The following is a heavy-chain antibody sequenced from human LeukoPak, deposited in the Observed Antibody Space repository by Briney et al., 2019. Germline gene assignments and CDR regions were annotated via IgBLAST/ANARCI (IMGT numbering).Heavy chain of an antibody. CDR1: GGSISSYY. V-gene: IGHV4-59*01. CDR2: IYYSGST. Sequence: PSETLSLTCTVSGGSISSYYWSWIRQPPGKGLEWIGYIYYSGSTNYIPSLKSRVTISVDTSKNQFSLKLSSVTAADTAVYYCTRSLYSSGWYPYWYFDLWGRGTLVTVSS. CDR3: TRSLYSSGWYPYWYFDL. D-gene: IGHD6-19*01. J-gene: IGHJ2*01.